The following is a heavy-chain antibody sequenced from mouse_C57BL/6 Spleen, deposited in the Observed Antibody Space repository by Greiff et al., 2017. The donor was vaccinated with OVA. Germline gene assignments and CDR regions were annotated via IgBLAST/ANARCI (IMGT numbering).Heavy chain of an antibody. D-gene: IGHD4-1*01. J-gene: IGHJ2*01. CDR2: IYPGSGNT. CDR1: GYTFTDYY. V-gene: IGHV1-76*01. CDR3: ARSSNWDGDY. Sequence: VQLQQSGAELVRPGASVKLSCKASGYTFTDYYINWVKQRPGQGLEWIARIYPGSGNTYYNEKFKGKATLTAEKSSSTAYMQLSSLTSEDSAVYFCARSSNWDGDYWGQGTTLTVSS.